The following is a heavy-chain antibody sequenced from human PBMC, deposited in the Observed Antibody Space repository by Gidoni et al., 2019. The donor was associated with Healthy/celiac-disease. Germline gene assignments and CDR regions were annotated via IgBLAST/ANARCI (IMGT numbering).Heavy chain of an antibody. J-gene: IGHJ4*02. CDR3: AKSDSIVGAHTPTDY. D-gene: IGHD1-26*01. V-gene: IGHV3-23*04. CDR1: GFTFSSYA. CDR2: SSGSGGST. Sequence: EVQLVESGGGLVQPGGSLRLPCAASGFTFSSYAMSWVRQAPGKGLEWVSASSGSGGSTYYADSVKGRFTISRDNSKNTLYLQMNSLRAEDTAVYYCAKSDSIVGAHTPTDYWGQGTLVTVSS.